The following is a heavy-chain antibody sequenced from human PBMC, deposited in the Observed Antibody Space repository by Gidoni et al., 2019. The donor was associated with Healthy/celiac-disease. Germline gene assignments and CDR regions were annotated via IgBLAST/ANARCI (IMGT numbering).Heavy chain of an antibody. Sequence: EVQLLESGGGLVQPGGSLRLSCAASGFTFRSYAMSWVRQAPGKELEWFSAISGRGGSTYYADSVKGRFTISRDKSKNTLYLQMNSLRAEDTAVYYCAKASPPLFYYDSSGYYGHFDYWDQGTLVTVSS. CDR1: GFTFRSYA. CDR3: AKASPPLFYYDSSGYYGHFDY. V-gene: IGHV3-23*01. D-gene: IGHD3-22*01. CDR2: ISGRGGST. J-gene: IGHJ4*02.